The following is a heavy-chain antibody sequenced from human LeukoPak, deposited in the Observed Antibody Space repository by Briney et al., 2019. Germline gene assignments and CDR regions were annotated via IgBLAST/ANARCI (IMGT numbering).Heavy chain of an antibody. J-gene: IGHJ6*03. D-gene: IGHD2-2*01. CDR1: GGSISSHY. V-gene: IGHV4-4*07. CDR3: ARDSVVVPAATSYYYYYMDV. Sequence: SETLSLTCTVSGGSISSHYWSWIRQPAGKGLEWIGRIYTSGSTNYNPSLKSRVTISVDKSKNQFSLKLSSVTAADTAVYYCARDSVVVPAATSYYYYYMDVWGKGTTVTVSS. CDR2: IYTSGST.